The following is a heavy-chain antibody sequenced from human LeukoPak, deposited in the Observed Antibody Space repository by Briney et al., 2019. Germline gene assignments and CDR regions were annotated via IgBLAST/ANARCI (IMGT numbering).Heavy chain of an antibody. D-gene: IGHD6-6*01. CDR3: ASSYSSSPPLPERGGS. CDR2: ISAYNGNT. V-gene: IGHV1-18*01. CDR1: GYTFTIYG. Sequence: ASVKVSCKASGYTFTIYGISWVRQAPGQGLEWMGWISAYNGNTNYAQKLHGRVTITTDTSTSTAYMELRSLRSDDTAVYYCASSYSSSPPLPERGGSWGQGTLVTVSS. J-gene: IGHJ1*01.